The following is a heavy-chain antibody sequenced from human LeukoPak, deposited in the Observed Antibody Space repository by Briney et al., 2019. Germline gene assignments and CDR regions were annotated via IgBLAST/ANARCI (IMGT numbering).Heavy chain of an antibody. CDR2: IDPSDSYT. Sequence: GASLQISCKGSGSIFTSYWISWVRQMPGKGLEWMGRIDPSDSYTNYSPSFQGHVTISADKSISTAYLQWSSLKASDTAMYYCASSPGISAYCSSTSCRYGMDVWGQGTTVTVSS. V-gene: IGHV5-10-1*01. CDR3: ASSPGISAYCSSTSCRYGMDV. J-gene: IGHJ6*02. D-gene: IGHD2-2*01. CDR1: GSIFTSYW.